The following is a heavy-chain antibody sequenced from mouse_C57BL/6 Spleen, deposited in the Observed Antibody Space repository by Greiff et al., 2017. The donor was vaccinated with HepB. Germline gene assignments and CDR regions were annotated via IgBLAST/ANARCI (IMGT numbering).Heavy chain of an antibody. Sequence: VQLQQPGAELVMPGASVKLSCKASGYTFTSYWMHWVKQRPGQGLEWIGEIDPSDSYTNYNQKFKGKSTLTVDKSSSTAYMQLSSLTSEDSAVYYCARRDYDVGAMDYWGQGTSVTVSS. CDR2: IDPSDSYT. J-gene: IGHJ4*01. CDR1: GYTFTSYW. V-gene: IGHV1-69*01. CDR3: ARRDYDVGAMDY. D-gene: IGHD2-4*01.